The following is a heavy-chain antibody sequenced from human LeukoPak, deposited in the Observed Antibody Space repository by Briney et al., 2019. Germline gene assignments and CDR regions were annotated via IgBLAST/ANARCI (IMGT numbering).Heavy chain of an antibody. CDR3: AFSYYYGSGSYPFDY. Sequence: GGSLRLSCAVSGFTFSSYAMSWVRQAPGKGLEWVSAISGSGAITSYSDSVKGRFTISRDNSKNTLYLQMNSLRAEDTAVYYCAFSYYYGSGSYPFDYWGQGTLVTVSS. V-gene: IGHV3-23*01. D-gene: IGHD3-10*01. CDR1: GFTFSSYA. J-gene: IGHJ4*02. CDR2: ISGSGAIT.